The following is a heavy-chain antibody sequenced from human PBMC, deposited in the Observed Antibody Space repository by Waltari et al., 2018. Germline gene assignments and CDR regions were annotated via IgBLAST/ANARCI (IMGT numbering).Heavy chain of an antibody. D-gene: IGHD4-4*01. J-gene: IGHJ6*03. CDR1: GFTFSSYS. V-gene: IGHV3-21*01. Sequence: EVQLVESGGGLVKPGGSLRLSCAASGFTFSSYSMNWVRQAPGKGLEWVSSISSSSSYIYYADSVKGRFTISRDNAKNSLYLQMNSLRAEDTAVYYCARDEGNYPDYYYYMDVWGKGTTVTVSS. CDR3: ARDEGNYPDYYYYMDV. CDR2: ISSSSSYI.